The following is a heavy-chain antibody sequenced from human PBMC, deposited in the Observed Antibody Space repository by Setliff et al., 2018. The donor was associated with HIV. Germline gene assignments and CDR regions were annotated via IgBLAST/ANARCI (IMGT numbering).Heavy chain of an antibody. CDR1: GVTFSNYA. V-gene: IGHV1-69*13. CDR3: SRDDHYYDSSSVFSDWYFAL. CDR2: ILPIFGST. D-gene: IGHD3-10*01. J-gene: IGHJ2*01. Sequence: ASVKVSCKASGVTFSNYAIGWVRQAPGQGLEWMGGILPIFGSTKYAQKFQDRVTITADESTYTADMELSSLRSEDTAVYYCSRDDHYYDSSSVFSDWYFALWSIGTLV.